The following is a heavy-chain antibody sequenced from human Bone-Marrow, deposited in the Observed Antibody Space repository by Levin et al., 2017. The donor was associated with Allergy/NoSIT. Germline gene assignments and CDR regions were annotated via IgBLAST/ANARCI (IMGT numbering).Heavy chain of an antibody. Sequence: LSLTCAASGFTFSSYGMHWVRQAPGKGLEWVAVIWYDGSNKYYADSVKGRFTISRDNSKNTLYLQMNSLRAEDTAVYYCARDSYCGGDCYANAFDIWGQGTMVTVSS. V-gene: IGHV3-33*01. J-gene: IGHJ3*02. D-gene: IGHD2-21*02. CDR2: IWYDGSNK. CDR1: GFTFSSYG. CDR3: ARDSYCGGDCYANAFDI.